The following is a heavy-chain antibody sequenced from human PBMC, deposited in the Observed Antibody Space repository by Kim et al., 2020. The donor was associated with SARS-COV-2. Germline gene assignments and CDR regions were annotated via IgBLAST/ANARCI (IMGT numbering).Heavy chain of an antibody. J-gene: IGHJ6*02. V-gene: IGHV4-39*01. CDR1: GGSISSSSYY. CDR2: IYYSGST. CDR3: ARHVLGELFDYYYGMDV. D-gene: IGHD3-10*01. Sequence: SETLSLTCTVSGGSISSSSYYWGWIRQPPGKGLEWIGSIYYSGSTYYNPSLKSRVTISVDTSKNQFSLKLSSVTAADTAVYYCARHVLGELFDYYYGMDVWGQETTVTVSS.